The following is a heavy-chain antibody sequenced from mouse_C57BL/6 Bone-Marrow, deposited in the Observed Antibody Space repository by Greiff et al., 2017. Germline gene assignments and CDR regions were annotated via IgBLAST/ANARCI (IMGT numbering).Heavy chain of an antibody. J-gene: IGHJ3*01. Sequence: QVQLQQSGAELMKPGASVKLSCKATGYTFTGYWIEWVKQRPGHGLEWIGEIFPGGGSTNYNEKFKGKATFTADTSSNTAYMQLSSLTTEDAAIYDCARDWTGTWCAYWGQGTLVTVSA. CDR3: ARDWTGTWCAY. CDR1: GYTFTGYW. V-gene: IGHV1-9*01. D-gene: IGHD4-1*01. CDR2: IFPGGGST.